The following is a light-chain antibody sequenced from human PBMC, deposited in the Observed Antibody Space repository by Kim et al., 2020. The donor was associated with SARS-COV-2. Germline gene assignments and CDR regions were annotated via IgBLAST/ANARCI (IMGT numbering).Light chain of an antibody. J-gene: IGKJ1*01. CDR1: QSVSSH. CDR2: GAS. V-gene: IGKV3-15*01. Sequence: SPGERAPLSCRASQSVSSHVAWYQQKPGQAPRLLIYGASTRATGIPARFSGSGSGTDFTLTIGSLQSEDFATYYCQQYNNWPPWTFGQGTKVDIK. CDR3: QQYNNWPPWT.